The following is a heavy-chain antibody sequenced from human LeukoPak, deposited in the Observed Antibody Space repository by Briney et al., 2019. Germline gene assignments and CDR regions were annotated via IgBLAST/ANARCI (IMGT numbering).Heavy chain of an antibody. D-gene: IGHD3-9*01. CDR2: IRSKAYGGTT. J-gene: IGHJ4*02. V-gene: IGHV3-49*03. CDR3: TRGNSPEVLRYFDWAYTS. CDR1: GFTFGDYA. Sequence: GGSLRLSCTASGFTFGDYAMSWFRQAPGKGLEWVGFIRSKAYGGTTEYAASVKGRFTISRDDSKSFAYLQMNSLKTEDTAVYYCTRGNSPEVLRYFDWAYTSWGQGTLVTVSS.